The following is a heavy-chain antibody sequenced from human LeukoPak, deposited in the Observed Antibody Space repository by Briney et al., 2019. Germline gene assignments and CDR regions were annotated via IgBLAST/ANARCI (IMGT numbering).Heavy chain of an antibody. J-gene: IGHJ4*02. CDR2: IYHSGST. D-gene: IGHD3-10*01. CDR3: ARATNYGSGSYYPPYFDY. Sequence: SETLSLTCTVSGYSISSGYYWGWIRQPPGKGLEWIGSIYHSGSTYYNPSLKSRVTISVDTSKNQFSLKLSSVTAADTAVYYCARATNYGSGSYYPPYFDYWGQGTLVTVSS. V-gene: IGHV4-38-2*02. CDR1: GYSISSGYY.